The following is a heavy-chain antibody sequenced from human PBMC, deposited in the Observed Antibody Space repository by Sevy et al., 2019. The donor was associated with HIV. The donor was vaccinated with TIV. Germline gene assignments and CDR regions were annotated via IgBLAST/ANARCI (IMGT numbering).Heavy chain of an antibody. CDR3: AREPLEWSTHKRGYYYYYGMGV. CDR1: GFTFSSYS. CDR2: ISSSSSTI. J-gene: IGHJ6*02. V-gene: IGHV3-48*02. D-gene: IGHD3-3*01. Sequence: GGSLRLSCAASGFTFSSYSMNWVRQAPGKGLEWVSYISSSSSTIYYADSVKGRFTISRDNAKNSLYLQMNSLRDEDTAVYYCAREPLEWSTHKRGYYYYYGMGVWGQGTTVTVSS.